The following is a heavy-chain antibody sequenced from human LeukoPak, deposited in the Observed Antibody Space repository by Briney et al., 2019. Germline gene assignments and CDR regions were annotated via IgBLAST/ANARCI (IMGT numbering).Heavy chain of an antibody. CDR3: ARVAADSNGWYQFDY. CDR2: IKSAGGT. J-gene: IGHJ4*02. Sequence: GGSLRLSCAASGVTVRSNNMGWVRKAPGKGLEGVSFIKSAGGTNFADSAKGRFTISRDNSKNTLYLQMNSLRAEATAEYYCARVAADSNGWYQFDYWGQGTLVTVSS. V-gene: IGHV3-66*01. D-gene: IGHD6-19*01. CDR1: GVTVRSNN.